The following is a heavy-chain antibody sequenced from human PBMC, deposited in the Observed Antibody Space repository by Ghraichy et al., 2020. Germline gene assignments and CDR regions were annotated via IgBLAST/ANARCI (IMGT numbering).Heavy chain of an antibody. CDR1: GFTFNSYA. V-gene: IGHV3-23*01. Sequence: GESLNTSCAASGFTFNSYAMSWVRQAPGKGLEWVSAISGSGGTTYYADSVKGRFTISRDNSKNTLYLQMNSLRAEDTAVYYCAKNIRKDYFDYWGQGTLVTVSS. CDR2: ISGSGGTT. D-gene: IGHD1-14*01. CDR3: AKNIRKDYFDY. J-gene: IGHJ4*02.